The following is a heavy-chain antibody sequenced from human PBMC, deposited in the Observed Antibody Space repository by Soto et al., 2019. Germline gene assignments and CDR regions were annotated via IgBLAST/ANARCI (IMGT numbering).Heavy chain of an antibody. V-gene: IGHV1-2*04. CDR3: ARESGGATATLDYYYFYMDV. CDR1: GDSFNDYY. Sequence: QVQLVQSGAEVRKPGASVTVSCRSSGDSFNDYYIHWVRQAPGQGFEWMGWINPNGGVTKYAQKCQGWVSMNRDTSIRTVYMQLSRLRSDDTAVYYCARESGGATATLDYYYFYMDVWGTGTTVTGSS. J-gene: IGHJ6*03. D-gene: IGHD5-12*01. CDR2: INPNGGVT.